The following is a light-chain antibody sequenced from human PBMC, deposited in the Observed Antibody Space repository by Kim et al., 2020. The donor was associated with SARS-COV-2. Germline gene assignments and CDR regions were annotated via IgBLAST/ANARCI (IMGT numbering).Light chain of an antibody. J-gene: IGKJ1*01. CDR3: QQYHAYPWT. V-gene: IGKV1-5*03. Sequence: ASVGDRVTITCRASQRISGWLAWFQQKPGKAPELLSVKTSSLQSGVPSRFGGSGSGPDYTLTISSLQSDDFATYYCQQYHAYPWTFGQGTKVDIK. CDR2: KTS. CDR1: QRISGW.